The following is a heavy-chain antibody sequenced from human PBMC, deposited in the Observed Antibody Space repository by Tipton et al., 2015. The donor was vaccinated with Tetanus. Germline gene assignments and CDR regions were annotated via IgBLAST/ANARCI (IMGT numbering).Heavy chain of an antibody. CDR1: GGSISNFY. D-gene: IGHD3-3*01. CDR2: IYYTGDT. CDR3: VRSHVFRLTLFGEEIPRSGRFDP. J-gene: IGHJ5*02. V-gene: IGHV4-59*13. Sequence: TLSLTCTVSGGSISNFYWNWIRQSPGKGLEWLGKIYYTGDTDYNPSLRGRATISLDQAKNHFSLRLRSVTAADTALYYCVRSHVFRLTLFGEEIPRSGRFDPWGQGTLVTVSS.